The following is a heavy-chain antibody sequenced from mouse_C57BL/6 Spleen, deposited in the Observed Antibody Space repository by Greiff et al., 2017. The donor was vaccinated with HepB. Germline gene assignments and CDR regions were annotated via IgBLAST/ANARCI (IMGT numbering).Heavy chain of an antibody. CDR1: GYTFTSYW. CDR2: IYPGSGST. V-gene: IGHV1-55*01. J-gene: IGHJ3*01. CDR3: ARSYDGYYVLAY. Sequence: QVQLQQPGAELVKPGASVKMSCKASGYTFTSYWITWVKQRPGQGLEWIGDIYPGSGSTNYNEKFKSKATLTVDTSSSTAYMQLSSLTSEDSAVYYCARSYDGYYVLAYWGQGTLVTVSA. D-gene: IGHD2-3*01.